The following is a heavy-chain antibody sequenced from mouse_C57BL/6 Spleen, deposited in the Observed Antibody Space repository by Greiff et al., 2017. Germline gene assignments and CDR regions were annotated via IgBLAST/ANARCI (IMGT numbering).Heavy chain of an antibody. J-gene: IGHJ2*01. D-gene: IGHD2-4*01. CDR3: ARGSYDYYFDY. CDR2: INPSNGGT. Sequence: QVQLQQPGTELVKPGASVKLSCKASGYTFTSYWMHWVKQRPGQGLEWIGNINPSNGGTNYNEKFKSKATLTVDKSSSTAYMQLSSLASEDSAVYSCARGSYDYYFDYWGQGTTLTVSS. V-gene: IGHV1-53*01. CDR1: GYTFTSYW.